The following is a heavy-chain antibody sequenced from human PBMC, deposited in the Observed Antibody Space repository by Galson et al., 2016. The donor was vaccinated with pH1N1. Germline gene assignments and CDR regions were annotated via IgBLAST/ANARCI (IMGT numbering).Heavy chain of an antibody. CDR2: VHHSGNA. D-gene: IGHD3-16*01. J-gene: IGHJ3*01. V-gene: IGHV4-38-2*02. CDR1: GESVNTGNY. CDR3: VRGLYIMDFGAFDL. Sequence: ETLSLTCSVSGESVNTGNYWGWIRQTPGRGPEWIGNVHHSGNAYYNPSLKSRVTMSVDTSTNQVSLNLNSVTAADTGVYYCVRGLYIMDFGAFDLWGPGTGVIVSS.